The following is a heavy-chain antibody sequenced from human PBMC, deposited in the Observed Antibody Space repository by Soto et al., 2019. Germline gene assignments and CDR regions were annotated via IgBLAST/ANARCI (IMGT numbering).Heavy chain of an antibody. Sequence: GGSLRLSCAASGFTFSTYSMNWVRQAPGKGLEWVSSISGSGNYTHYADFLRGRFTISRDNAKTSLYLQMNSLRAEDTAVYYCARTYSGSYWRFDPWGQGTLVTVSS. D-gene: IGHD1-26*01. CDR2: ISGSGNYT. J-gene: IGHJ5*02. CDR3: ARTYSGSYWRFDP. V-gene: IGHV3-21*01. CDR1: GFTFSTYS.